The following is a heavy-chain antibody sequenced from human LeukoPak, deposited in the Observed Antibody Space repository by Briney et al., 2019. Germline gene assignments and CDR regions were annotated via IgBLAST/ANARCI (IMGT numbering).Heavy chain of an antibody. J-gene: IGHJ4*02. CDR1: GYTFTGYY. Sequence: ASVKVSCKASGYTFTGYYMHWVRQAPGKGLEWMGGFDPEDGETIYAQKFQGRVTMTEDTSTDTAYMELSSLRSEDTAVYYCAPRGGSGSYGYWGQGTLVTVSS. D-gene: IGHD3-10*01. CDR3: APRGGSGSYGY. CDR2: FDPEDGET. V-gene: IGHV1-24*01.